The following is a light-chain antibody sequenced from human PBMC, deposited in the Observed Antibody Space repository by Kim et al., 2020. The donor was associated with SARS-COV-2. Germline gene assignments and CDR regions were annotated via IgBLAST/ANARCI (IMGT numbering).Light chain of an antibody. J-gene: IGKJ1*01. CDR1: QSVSSSY. CDR3: QQYETSPRT. V-gene: IGKV3-20*01. CDR2: DAS. Sequence: EIVFTQSPGTLSLSPGERATLSCRASQSVSSSYLAWYQQKPGQAPRLLIYDASKRATGIPDRFSGSGSGTDFTLTISRLEPEDFAMFYCQQYETSPRTFGQGTKVEIK.